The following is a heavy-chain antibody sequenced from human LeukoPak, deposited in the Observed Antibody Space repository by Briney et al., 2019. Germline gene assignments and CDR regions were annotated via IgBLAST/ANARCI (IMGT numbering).Heavy chain of an antibody. J-gene: IGHJ5*02. CDR2: IRYDGSNK. CDR1: GFTFSSYG. V-gene: IGHV3-30*02. D-gene: IGHD6-6*01. Sequence: GGSLRLSRAASGFTFSSYGMHWVRQAPGKGLEWVAFIRYDGSNKYYADSVKGRFTISRDNSKNTLYLQMNSLRAEDTAVYYCAKMTWYSSSSNWFDPWGQGTLVTVSS. CDR3: AKMTWYSSSSNWFDP.